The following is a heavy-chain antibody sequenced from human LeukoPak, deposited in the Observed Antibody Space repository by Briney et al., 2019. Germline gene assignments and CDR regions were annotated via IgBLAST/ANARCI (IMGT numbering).Heavy chain of an antibody. J-gene: IGHJ1*01. V-gene: IGHV1-2*02. CDR3: ARDGVGYYDSSGYYYFQH. D-gene: IGHD3-22*01. Sequence: ASVKVSCKASGFTSTTYYMHWVRQAPGQGLEWMGWINPNSGGTNYAQKFQGRVTMTRDTSISTAYMELSRLRSDDTAVYYCARDGVGYYDSSGYYYFQHWGQGTLVTVSS. CDR2: INPNSGGT. CDR1: GFTSTTYY.